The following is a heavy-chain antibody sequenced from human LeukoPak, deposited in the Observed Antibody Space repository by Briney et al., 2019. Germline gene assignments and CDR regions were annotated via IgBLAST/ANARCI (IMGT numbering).Heavy chain of an antibody. CDR1: GGTFSSYA. CDR2: IIPIFGTA. V-gene: IGHV1-69*06. J-gene: IGHJ4*02. Sequence: GASVKDSCKASGGTFSSYAISWVRQAPGQGLEWMGGIIPIFGTANYAQKFQGRVTITADKSTSTAYMELSSLRSEDTAVYYCAPYYYGSGSSKSFDYWGQGTLVTVSS. D-gene: IGHD3-10*01. CDR3: APYYYGSGSSKSFDY.